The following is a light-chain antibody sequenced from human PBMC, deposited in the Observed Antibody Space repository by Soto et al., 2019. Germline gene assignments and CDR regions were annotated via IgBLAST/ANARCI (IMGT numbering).Light chain of an antibody. J-gene: IGKJ4*01. CDR2: AAS. V-gene: IGKV3-15*01. Sequence: EVVMTQSPATLSVSPGERVTLSCRANQTISNTLAWYQQKAGQAPRLLVYAASTRATGVPARFSGSGSGTEFTLTISSLQSEDFTIYYCQYYNNWLGTFGGGTKVDIK. CDR3: QYYNNWLGT. CDR1: QTISNT.